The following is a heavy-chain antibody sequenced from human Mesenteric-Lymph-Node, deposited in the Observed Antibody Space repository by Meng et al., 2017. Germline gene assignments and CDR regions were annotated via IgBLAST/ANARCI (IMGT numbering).Heavy chain of an antibody. CDR3: AREVRGGDVTNFDY. J-gene: IGHJ4*02. V-gene: IGHV4-59*01. CDR1: GASIGGYY. D-gene: IGHD3-10*01. CDR2: IYYSGGT. Sequence: GSLRLSCTVSGASIGGYYWTWIRQPPGEGLEWIGYIYYSGGTNYNPSLKSRVTISVDTSKNQFSLQLSSVTAADTAVYYCAREVRGGDVTNFDYWGQGTLVTVSS.